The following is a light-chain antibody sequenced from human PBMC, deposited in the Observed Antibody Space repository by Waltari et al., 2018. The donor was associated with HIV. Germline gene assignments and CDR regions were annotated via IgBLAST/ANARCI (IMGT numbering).Light chain of an antibody. Sequence: QSALPQPASVSGSPGQSITISCIGTTSDVGGYNYVSCYQQHPGEAPKLIIYEVSNRPSGVSNRFSGSKSGNTASLSIYGLQAEDEGDYYCSSYTSTSTLGVLFGGGTKLTVL. V-gene: IGLV2-14*01. J-gene: IGLJ2*01. CDR2: EVS. CDR1: TSDVGGYNY. CDR3: SSYTSTSTLGVL.